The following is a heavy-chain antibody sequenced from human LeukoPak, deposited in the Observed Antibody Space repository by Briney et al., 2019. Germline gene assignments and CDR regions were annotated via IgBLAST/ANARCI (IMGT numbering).Heavy chain of an antibody. CDR1: GGSLSSGGYS. D-gene: IGHD5-18*01. CDR2: IYHSGST. CDR3: ARGRWLLGAFDI. Sequence: SQTLSLTCAVSGGSLSSGGYSWSWIRQPPGKGLEWIGYIYHSGSTYYNPSLKSRVTISVDTSKNQFSLKLSSVTAADTAVYYCARGRWLLGAFDIWGQGTMVTVSS. J-gene: IGHJ3*02. V-gene: IGHV4-30-2*01.